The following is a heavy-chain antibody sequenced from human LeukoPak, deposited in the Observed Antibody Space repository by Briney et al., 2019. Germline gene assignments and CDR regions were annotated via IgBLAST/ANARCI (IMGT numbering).Heavy chain of an antibody. J-gene: IGHJ4*02. CDR2: INHSGST. CDR1: GGSFNGYY. V-gene: IGHV4-34*01. D-gene: IGHD1-26*01. Sequence: PSETLSLTCAVYGGSFNGYYWSWIRQPPGKGLEWIGEINHSGSTNYNPSLKSRVTISVDTSKNQFSLKLSSVTAADTAVYYCARGRPSGYVAYWGQGTLVTVSS. CDR3: ARGRPSGYVAY.